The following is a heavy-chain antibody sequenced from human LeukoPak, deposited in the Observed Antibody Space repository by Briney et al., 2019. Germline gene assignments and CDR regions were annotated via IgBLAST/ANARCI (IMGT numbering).Heavy chain of an antibody. D-gene: IGHD3-10*01. Sequence: PGGSLRLSCAASGFTVSSNYMSWARQAPGKGLEWVSVIYSGGSTYYADSVKGRFTISRDNSKNTLYLQMNSLRAEDTAVYYCARDPYYYGSGSYNYWGQGTLVTVSS. CDR2: IYSGGST. V-gene: IGHV3-53*01. J-gene: IGHJ4*02. CDR1: GFTVSSNY. CDR3: ARDPYYYGSGSYNY.